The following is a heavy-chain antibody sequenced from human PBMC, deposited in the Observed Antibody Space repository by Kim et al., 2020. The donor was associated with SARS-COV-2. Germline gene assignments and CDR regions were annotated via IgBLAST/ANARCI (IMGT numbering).Heavy chain of an antibody. CDR2: IIPILGIA. Sequence: SVKVSCKASGGTFSSYAISWVRQAPGQGLEWMGRIIPILGIANYAQKFQGRVTITADKSTSTAYMELSSLRSEDTAVYYCARVREVVVAATLEYFDYWGQGTLVTVSS. V-gene: IGHV1-69*04. J-gene: IGHJ4*02. CDR3: ARVREVVVAATLEYFDY. D-gene: IGHD2-15*01. CDR1: GGTFSSYA.